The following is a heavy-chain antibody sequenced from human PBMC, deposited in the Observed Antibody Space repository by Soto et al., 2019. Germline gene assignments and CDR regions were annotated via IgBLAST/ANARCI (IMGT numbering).Heavy chain of an antibody. V-gene: IGHV3-72*01. J-gene: IGHJ4*02. CDR2: TRNKANSYTT. D-gene: IGHD3-22*01. CDR3: ARGTDSSGSFDY. CDR1: GFTFSDHY. Sequence: GGSLRLSCAASGFTFSDHYMDWVRQAPGKGLEWVGRTRNKANSYTTEYAASVKGRFTISRDDSKNSLYLQMNSLKTEDTAVYYCARGTDSSGSFDYWGQGTLVTGYS.